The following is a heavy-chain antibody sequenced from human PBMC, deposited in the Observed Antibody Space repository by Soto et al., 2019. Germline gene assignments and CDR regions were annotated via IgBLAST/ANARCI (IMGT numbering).Heavy chain of an antibody. CDR1: GFTFSSYA. V-gene: IGHV3-23*01. D-gene: IGHD3-10*01. J-gene: IGHJ4*02. Sequence: EVQLLESGGGLVQPGGSLRLSCAASGFTFSSYAMSWVRQAPGKGLEWVSAISGSGGSTYYADSVKGRFTISRDNSKNKLYLQMNSLRAEDTAVYYCAIVSIPLYGSGGLDCWGQGTLVTVSS. CDR2: ISGSGGST. CDR3: AIVSIPLYGSGGLDC.